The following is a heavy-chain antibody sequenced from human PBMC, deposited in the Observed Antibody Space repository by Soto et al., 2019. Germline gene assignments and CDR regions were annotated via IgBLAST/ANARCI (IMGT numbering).Heavy chain of an antibody. D-gene: IGHD3-22*01. CDR1: GGTFSSYA. Sequence: QVQLVQSGAEVKKPGSSVKVSCKASGGTFSSYAISWVRQAPGQGLEWMGGIIPIFGTANYAQKFQGRVTITADKSTSTAYMELSSLRSEDTAVYYCARGKEAYYYDSSGYRRDAFDIWGQGTMVTVSS. CDR2: IIPIFGTA. V-gene: IGHV1-69*06. J-gene: IGHJ3*02. CDR3: ARGKEAYYYDSSGYRRDAFDI.